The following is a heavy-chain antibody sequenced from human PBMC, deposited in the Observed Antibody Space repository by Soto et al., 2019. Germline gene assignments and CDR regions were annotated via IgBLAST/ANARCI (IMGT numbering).Heavy chain of an antibody. CDR3: ARDGGPYYDILTGPKSPLDY. Sequence: GGSLRLSCAASGFTVSSNYMSWVRQAPGKGLEWVSVIYSGGSTYYADSVKGRFTISRDNSKNTLYLQMNSLRAEDTAVYYCARDGGPYYDILTGPKSPLDYWGQGTLVTVSS. CDR1: GFTVSSNY. J-gene: IGHJ4*02. D-gene: IGHD3-9*01. V-gene: IGHV3-66*01. CDR2: IYSGGST.